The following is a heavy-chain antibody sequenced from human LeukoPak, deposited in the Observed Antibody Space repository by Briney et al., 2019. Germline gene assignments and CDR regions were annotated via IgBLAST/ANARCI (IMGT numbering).Heavy chain of an antibody. CDR3: AKDAVAGTWLHY. J-gene: IGHJ4*02. CDR2: IRGDGRTT. V-gene: IGHV3-43*02. CDR1: GYTFGDYA. Sequence: GGSLRLSCAASGYTFGDYAMHWVRQAPGKGLEWVSLIRGDGRTTSYAGSVKGRFTISRDNSKNSLYLQMSSLRGEDTAMYYCAKDAVAGTWLHYWGQGTLVTVSS. D-gene: IGHD6-19*01.